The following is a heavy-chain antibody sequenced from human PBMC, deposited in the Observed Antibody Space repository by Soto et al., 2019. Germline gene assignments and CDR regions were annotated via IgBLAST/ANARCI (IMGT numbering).Heavy chain of an antibody. J-gene: IGHJ6*02. Sequence: GGSLRLSCAASGFTFSSYGMHWVRQAPGKGLEWVAVISYDGSNKYYADSVKGRFTISRDNSKNTLYLQMNSLRAEDTAVYYCAKGGHRGYSYPIRHYYGMDVWGQGTTVTVSS. CDR3: AKGGHRGYSYPIRHYYGMDV. CDR1: GFTFSSYG. V-gene: IGHV3-30*18. D-gene: IGHD5-18*01. CDR2: ISYDGSNK.